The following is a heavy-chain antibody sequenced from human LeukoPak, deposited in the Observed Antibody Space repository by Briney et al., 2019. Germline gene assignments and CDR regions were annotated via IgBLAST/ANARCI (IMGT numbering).Heavy chain of an antibody. CDR2: ISGSGDST. Sequence: GGSLRLSCAASGFTFSSFAMSWVRQAPGKGLEWVSAISGSGDSTYYADSVKGRFTISRDNSNNTLYLQMNSLRAEDTAVYYCAKASSITMIVVVMKWFDPWGQGTLVTVSS. D-gene: IGHD3-22*01. CDR3: AKASSITMIVVVMKWFDP. J-gene: IGHJ5*02. V-gene: IGHV3-23*01. CDR1: GFTFSSFA.